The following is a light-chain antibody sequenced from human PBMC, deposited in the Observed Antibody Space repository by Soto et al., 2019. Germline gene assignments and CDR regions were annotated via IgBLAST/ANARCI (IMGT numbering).Light chain of an antibody. CDR2: GAS. CDR3: QQYNNWPPYT. V-gene: IGKV3-15*01. J-gene: IGKJ2*01. CDR1: QSVSSN. Sequence: MTQSPSSLSVSPGERATLSCRASQSVSSNLAWYQQKPGQAPRLLIYGASTRATGIPARFSGSGSGTEFTLTISSLQSEDFAVYYCQQYNNWPPYTFGQGTKLEIK.